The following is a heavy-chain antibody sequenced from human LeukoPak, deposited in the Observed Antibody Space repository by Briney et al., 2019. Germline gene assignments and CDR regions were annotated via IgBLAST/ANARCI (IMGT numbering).Heavy chain of an antibody. CDR2: IYYSGST. CDR3: ARGGSYWIYAFGI. CDR1: GGSISSYY. V-gene: IGHV4-59*01. J-gene: IGHJ3*02. D-gene: IGHD1-26*01. Sequence: TSETLSLTCTVSGGSISSYYWSWIRQPPGKGLEWIGYIYYSGSTNYNPSLKGRVTISVDTSKNQFSLKLSSVTAADTAVYYCARGGSYWIYAFGIWGQGTMVTVSS.